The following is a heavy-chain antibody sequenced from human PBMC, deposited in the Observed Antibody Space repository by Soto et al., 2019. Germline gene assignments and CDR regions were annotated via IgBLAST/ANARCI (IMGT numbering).Heavy chain of an antibody. D-gene: IGHD6-13*01. CDR1: GGTFSSYA. J-gene: IGHJ6*02. CDR2: IIPIFGTA. V-gene: IGHV1-69*13. Sequence: GASVKVSCKASGGTFSSYAISWVRQAPGQGLEWMGGIIPIFGTANYAQKFQGRVTITADESTSTAYMELSSLRSEDTAVYYCARDRTIAAASYYYYYYGMDVWGQGILVTVSS. CDR3: ARDRTIAAASYYYYYYGMDV.